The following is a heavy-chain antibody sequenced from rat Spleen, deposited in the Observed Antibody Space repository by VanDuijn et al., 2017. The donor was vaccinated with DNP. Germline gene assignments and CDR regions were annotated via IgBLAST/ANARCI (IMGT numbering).Heavy chain of an antibody. D-gene: IGHD1-11*01. CDR2: INIGGGNT. J-gene: IGHJ2*01. CDR3: ARHPTSGGSNYFDY. V-gene: IGHV5S13*01. Sequence: EVQLVESGGGLVQPGRSLKLSCAASGFTFSDYNMAWVRQAPKKGLEWVASINIGGGNTFYRDSVKGRFTISRDNAKNTQYLQMDSLRSEDTATYYCARHPTSGGSNYFDYWGQGVMVTVSS. CDR1: GFTFSDYN.